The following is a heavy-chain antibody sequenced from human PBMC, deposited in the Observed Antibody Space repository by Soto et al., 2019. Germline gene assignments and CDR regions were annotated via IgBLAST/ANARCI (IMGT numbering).Heavy chain of an antibody. CDR3: ASVGFP. CDR2: IIPMFGTV. J-gene: IGHJ5*02. CDR1: GGTFSSYA. Sequence: QVQLVQSGAEVRKPGTSVKVSCKASGGTFSSYAISWVRQAPGQGLEWMGGIIPMFGTVKYAQKLQDRVTIIADESTSTAYMELSSLRSEDTAMYYCASVGFPWGQGTLVTVSS. V-gene: IGHV1-69*01. D-gene: IGHD1-26*01.